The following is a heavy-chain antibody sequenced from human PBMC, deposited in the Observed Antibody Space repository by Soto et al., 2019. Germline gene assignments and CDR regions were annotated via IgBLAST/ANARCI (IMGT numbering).Heavy chain of an antibody. Sequence: SETLSLTCAVYGGSFSGYYWSWIRQPPGKGLEWIGEINHSGSTNYNPSLKSRVTISVDTSKNQFSLKLNSVTAADTAVYYCARRDYSDYFDSWGQGALVTVS. CDR3: ARRDYSDYFDS. CDR1: GGSFSGYY. J-gene: IGHJ4*02. V-gene: IGHV4-34*01. CDR2: INHSGST. D-gene: IGHD3-16*01.